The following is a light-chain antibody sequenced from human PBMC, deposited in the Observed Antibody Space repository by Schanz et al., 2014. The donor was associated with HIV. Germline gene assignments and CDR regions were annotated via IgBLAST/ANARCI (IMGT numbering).Light chain of an antibody. J-gene: IGLJ3*02. CDR1: SSDVGSYNL. V-gene: IGLV2-23*02. Sequence: QSALTQPASVSGSPGQSITISCTGTSSDVGSYNLLSWYQQHPGKAPQLMIYEVSKRPSGVSNRFSGSKSGNTASLTISGLQAEDEADYYCCSYAGSSTWVFGGGTKLTVL. CDR3: CSYAGSSTWV. CDR2: EVS.